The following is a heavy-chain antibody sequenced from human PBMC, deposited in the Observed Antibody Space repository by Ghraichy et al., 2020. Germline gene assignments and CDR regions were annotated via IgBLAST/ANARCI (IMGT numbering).Heavy chain of an antibody. V-gene: IGHV4-59*01. CDR2: IYYSGST. J-gene: IGHJ6*02. Sequence: SETLSLTCTVSGGSISSYYWSWIRQPPGKGLEWIGYIYYSGSTNYNPSLKSRVTISVDTSKNQFSLKLSSVTAADTAVYYCARGAERFGELFYYYYGMDVWGQGTTVTVSS. D-gene: IGHD3-10*01. CDR3: ARGAERFGELFYYYYGMDV. CDR1: GGSISSYY.